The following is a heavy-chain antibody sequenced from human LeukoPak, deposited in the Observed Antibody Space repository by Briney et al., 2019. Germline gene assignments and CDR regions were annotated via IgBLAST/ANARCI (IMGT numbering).Heavy chain of an antibody. J-gene: IGHJ5*02. D-gene: IGHD6-13*01. CDR2: INHSGST. V-gene: IGHV4-34*01. CDR3: AKVAAAAFDP. CDR1: GGSFSGYY. Sequence: SETLSLTCAVYGGSFSGYYWSWIRQPPGKGLEWIGEINHSGSTNYNPSLKSRVTISVDTSKNQFSLKLSSVTAADTAVYYCAKVAAAAFDPWGQGTLVTVSS.